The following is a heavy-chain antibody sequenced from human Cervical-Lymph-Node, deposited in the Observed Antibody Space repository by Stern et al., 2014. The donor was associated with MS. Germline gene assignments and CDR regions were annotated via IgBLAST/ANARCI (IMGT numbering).Heavy chain of an antibody. CDR1: GFTFSNYN. CDR3: ARVAATGAGAYYSFYGMDV. J-gene: IGHJ6*02. Sequence: EVQLVESGGGLVKPGGSLRPSCVASGFTFSNYNINWVRQAPGKGLEWVSSISSTGTYIYYADSMKGRFTVSRDNAKDSVSLAMNSLRVVDTAVYYCARVAATGAGAYYSFYGMDVWGRGTTVSVSS. V-gene: IGHV3-21*01. CDR2: ISSTGTYI. D-gene: IGHD6-13*01.